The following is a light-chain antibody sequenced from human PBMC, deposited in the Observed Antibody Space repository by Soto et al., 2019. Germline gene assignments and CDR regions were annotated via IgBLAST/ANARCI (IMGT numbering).Light chain of an antibody. CDR2: NNN. J-gene: IGLJ1*01. CDR1: SSNIGTNA. Sequence: QLVLTQPPSASGTPGQRVTISCSGGSSNIGTNAVNWYQQLPGTAPKLLIYNNNQRPSGVPDRFSGSKSGTSASLAISGLQSEDEADYYCAAWDDILNGYVFGTGTKLTVL. V-gene: IGLV1-44*01. CDR3: AAWDDILNGYV.